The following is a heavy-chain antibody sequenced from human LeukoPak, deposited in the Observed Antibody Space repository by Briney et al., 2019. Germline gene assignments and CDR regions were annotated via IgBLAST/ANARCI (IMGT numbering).Heavy chain of an antibody. CDR1: GYTFTGYY. CDR2: INPNSGGT. D-gene: IGHD3-22*01. Sequence: EASVKVSCKASGYTFTGYYTHWVRQAPGQGLEWMGWINPNSGGTNYAQKFQGRVTMTRDTSISTAYMELSRLRSDDTAVYYCAISVYYDSSGYFDYWGQGTLVTVSS. V-gene: IGHV1-2*02. CDR3: AISVYYDSSGYFDY. J-gene: IGHJ4*02.